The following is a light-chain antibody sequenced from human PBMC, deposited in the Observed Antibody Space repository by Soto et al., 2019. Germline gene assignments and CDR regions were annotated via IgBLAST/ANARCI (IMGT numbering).Light chain of an antibody. V-gene: IGLV4-69*01. J-gene: IGLJ1*01. CDR2: LNSDGSH. CDR1: SGHSSYA. Sequence: QSVLTQSPSASASLGASVKLTCTLSSGHSSYAIAWHQQQPEKGPRYLMKLNSDGSHSKGDGIPDRFSGSSSGAERYLTISSLQSEDEADYYCQTWGTGIHVFGTGNKLTVL. CDR3: QTWGTGIHV.